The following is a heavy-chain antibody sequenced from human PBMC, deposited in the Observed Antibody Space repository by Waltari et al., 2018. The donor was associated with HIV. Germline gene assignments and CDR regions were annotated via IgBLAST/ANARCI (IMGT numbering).Heavy chain of an antibody. CDR2: IKQDGSEK. Sequence: EVQLVESGGGLVQPGGSLRLSCGASGFTFTSYWMSWVRQAPGKGVEWVANIKQDGSEKYYVDSMKGRFTISRDNAKNSLYLQMNSLRAEDTAVYYCARVRGYSCWDWGQGTLVTVSS. V-gene: IGHV3-7*01. J-gene: IGHJ4*02. D-gene: IGHD2-2*01. CDR1: GFTFTSYW. CDR3: ARVRGYSCWD.